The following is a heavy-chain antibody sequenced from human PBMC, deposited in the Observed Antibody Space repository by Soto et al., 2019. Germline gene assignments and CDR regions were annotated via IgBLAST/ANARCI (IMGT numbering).Heavy chain of an antibody. CDR1: GFTFSSYG. CDR3: AKTSHDSGYYDLWSGYWKAYGMDV. J-gene: IGHJ6*02. CDR2: ISYDGSNK. D-gene: IGHD3-3*01. Sequence: PGGSLRPCCAGPGFTFSSYGMHWDRHAPGTGLEWGAVISYDGSNKYYADSVKGRFTISRDNSKNTLYLQMSSLRAEDTAVYYCAKTSHDSGYYDLWSGYWKAYGMDVWGQATTVTVSS. V-gene: IGHV3-30*18.